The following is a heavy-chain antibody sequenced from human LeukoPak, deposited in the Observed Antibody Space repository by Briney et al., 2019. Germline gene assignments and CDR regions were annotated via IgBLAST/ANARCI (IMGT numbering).Heavy chain of an antibody. CDR3: ATYSSLNRREFQY. Sequence: GGSLRLSCAASGFTFSSYSMNWVRQVPGKGLQWVANIKTDGSEKYYVDSVKGRFTISRDNAKNSLYLQMNSLRAEDTAVYYCATYSSLNRREFQYWGQGTLLTVSS. CDR2: IKTDGSEK. V-gene: IGHV3-7*01. CDR1: GFTFSSYS. J-gene: IGHJ1*01. D-gene: IGHD3-22*01.